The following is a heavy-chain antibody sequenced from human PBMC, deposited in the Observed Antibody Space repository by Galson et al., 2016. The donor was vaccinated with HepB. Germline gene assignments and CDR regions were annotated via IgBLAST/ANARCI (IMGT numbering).Heavy chain of an antibody. D-gene: IGHD3-3*01. V-gene: IGHV7-4-1*02. CDR2: INTNTGKP. Sequence: SVKVSCKASGYTFTSFGLNWVRQAPGQGLEWMGGINTNTGKPTYAQGFTGRFVFSLDTSVSTAHLQISSLKAEDTAVDYCARTGDYDLWSGNYGGESHYYSLDVWGQGTTVTVSS. CDR1: GYTFTSFG. J-gene: IGHJ6*02. CDR3: ARTGDYDLWSGNYGGESHYYSLDV.